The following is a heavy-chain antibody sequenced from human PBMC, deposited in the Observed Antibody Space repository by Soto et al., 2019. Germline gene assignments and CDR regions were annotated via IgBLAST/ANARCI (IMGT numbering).Heavy chain of an antibody. CDR1: GYTFTNYG. Sequence: QVQLVQSGAEVKKPGASVKVSCKASGYTFTNYGISWVRQAPGQGLEWMGWISAYNGNTNYAHRLQGRVTMTTDTSTSTAYMELRSLRSDDTAVYYCARVALMITFGRVIPFDYWGQGTLVTVSS. D-gene: IGHD3-16*02. V-gene: IGHV1-18*01. J-gene: IGHJ4*02. CDR3: ARVALMITFGRVIPFDY. CDR2: ISAYNGNT.